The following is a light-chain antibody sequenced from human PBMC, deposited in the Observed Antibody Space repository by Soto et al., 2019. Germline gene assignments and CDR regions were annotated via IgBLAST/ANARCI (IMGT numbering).Light chain of an antibody. Sequence: EIVLTQSPGTLSLSPGERATLSCRASQSINSNLAWYQQRPGQRPRVLMYGASSWATGIPDRFSGSGSGTDFTLTISRLEPEDFAVYYCQQYENSPRTFGQGTKVETK. V-gene: IGKV3-20*01. CDR3: QQYENSPRT. CDR1: QSINSN. CDR2: GAS. J-gene: IGKJ1*01.